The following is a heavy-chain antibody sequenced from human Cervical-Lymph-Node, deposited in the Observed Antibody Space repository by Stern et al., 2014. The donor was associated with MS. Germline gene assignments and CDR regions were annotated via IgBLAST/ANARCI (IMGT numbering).Heavy chain of an antibody. D-gene: IGHD3-22*01. CDR3: ARGQKRYYDSSGSTYSFDY. Sequence: QVQLQQWGAGLLKSSETLSLTCVVYGGSFSGYYWSWIRQSPGRGLEWIGEINHRGTTNYNPSLTSRVTISEDTSKNQFSLRLSSETAADTAVYYCARGQKRYYDSSGSTYSFDYWGQGTLVPVSS. J-gene: IGHJ4*02. CDR2: INHRGTT. CDR1: GGSFSGYY. V-gene: IGHV4-34*01.